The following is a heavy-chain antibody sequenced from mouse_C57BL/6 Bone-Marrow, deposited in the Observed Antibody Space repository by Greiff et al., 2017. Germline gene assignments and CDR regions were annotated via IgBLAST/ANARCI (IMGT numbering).Heavy chain of an antibody. CDR1: GFTFSSYT. V-gene: IGHV5-9*01. J-gene: IGHJ3*01. CDR2: ISGGGGNT. Sequence: DVQLVESGGGLVKPGGSLKLSCAASGFTFSSYTMSWVRQTPEKRLEWVATISGGGGNTYYPDSVKGRFTISRDNAKNTLYLQMSSLRSEDTALYYCASSYYSNYDPTWFAYWGQGTLVTVSA. CDR3: ASSYYSNYDPTWFAY. D-gene: IGHD2-5*01.